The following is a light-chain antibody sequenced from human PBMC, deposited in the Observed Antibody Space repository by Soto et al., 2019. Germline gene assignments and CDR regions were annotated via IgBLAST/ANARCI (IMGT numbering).Light chain of an antibody. Sequence: IVMTQSPATLSVSPGERVTLSCRASETVRTNLAWFQQKPGQTPRLLIFGASTRATGIPTRFTGSGSETEFTLTIGSLQSEDLAVYYCQQYNSWPLGTFGPGTKLDIK. V-gene: IGKV3-15*01. J-gene: IGKJ3*01. CDR2: GAS. CDR3: QQYNSWPLGT. CDR1: ETVRTN.